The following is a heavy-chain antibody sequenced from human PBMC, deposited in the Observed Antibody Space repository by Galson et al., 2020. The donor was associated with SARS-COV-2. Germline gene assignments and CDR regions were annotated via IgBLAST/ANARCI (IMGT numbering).Heavy chain of an antibody. Sequence: SETLSLTCTVSGGSISSGGYYWSWIRQHPGKGLEWIGYIYYSGSTYYNPSLKSRVTISVDTSKNQFSLKLSSVTAADTAVYYCARELAAAGRTYYYYGMDVWGQGTTVTVSS. CDR3: ARELAAAGRTYYYYGMDV. V-gene: IGHV4-31*03. CDR1: GGSISSGGYY. CDR2: IYYSGST. D-gene: IGHD6-13*01. J-gene: IGHJ6*02.